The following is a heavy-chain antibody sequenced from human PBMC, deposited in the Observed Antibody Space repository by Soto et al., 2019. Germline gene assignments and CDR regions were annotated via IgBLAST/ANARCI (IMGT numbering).Heavy chain of an antibody. J-gene: IGHJ4*02. CDR2: IYYSGST. CDR3: ARDWMTTVVED. CDR1: GGSVSSGSYY. Sequence: SETLSLTCTVSGGSVSSGSYYWSWIRQPPGKGLEWIGYIYYSGSTNYNPSLKSRVTISVDTSKNQFSLKLSSVTAADTAVYYCARDWMTTVVEDWGQGTLVTVSS. D-gene: IGHD4-17*01. V-gene: IGHV4-61*01.